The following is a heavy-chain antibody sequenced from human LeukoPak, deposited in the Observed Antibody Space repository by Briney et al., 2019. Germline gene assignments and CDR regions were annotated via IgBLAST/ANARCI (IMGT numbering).Heavy chain of an antibody. CDR2: ISWNSGSI. J-gene: IGHJ4*02. D-gene: IGHD6-6*01. Sequence: PGGSLRLSCAASGFTFDDYAMHWVRQAPGKGLEWVSGISWNSGSIGYADSVKGRFTISRDNSKNTLYLQMNSLRAEDAAVYYCAKDPGYLLYTSSQAGLWGYFDYWGQGTLVTVSS. CDR1: GFTFDDYA. CDR3: AKDPGYLLYTSSQAGLWGYFDY. V-gene: IGHV3-9*01.